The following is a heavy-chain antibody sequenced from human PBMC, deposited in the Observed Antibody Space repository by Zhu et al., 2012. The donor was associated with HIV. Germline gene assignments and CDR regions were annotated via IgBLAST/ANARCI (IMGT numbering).Heavy chain of an antibody. D-gene: IGHD2/OR15-2a*01. CDR1: GYPFTGFY. CDR2: INPKTGDT. J-gene: IGHJ4*02. V-gene: IGHV1-2*02. Sequence: QVQLVQSGAEVRKPGASVKVSCKVSGYPFTGFYVHWVRQAPGQGLEWMGWINPKTGDTQYAQIFQGRVTMTRDTSITTAYMDLNRLRSDDTAIYYCARRPASWAASSISYFEFWGQGTLVTVSS. CDR3: ARRPASWAASSISYFEF.